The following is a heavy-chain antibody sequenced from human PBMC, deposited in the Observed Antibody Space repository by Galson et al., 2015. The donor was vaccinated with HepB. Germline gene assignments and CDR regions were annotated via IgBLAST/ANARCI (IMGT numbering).Heavy chain of an antibody. J-gene: IGHJ3*02. CDR3: VREERPDAFDI. CDR2: ISWDGSNE. V-gene: IGHV3-30*04. D-gene: IGHD1-1*01. CDR1: GFTFSTYA. Sequence: LRLSCAASGFTFSTYAMHWVRQAPGKGLEWVAVISWDGSNEFYADSVKGRFTISRDNSKRTLYVQMNSLRAEDTAVYYCVREERPDAFDIWGQGTMVTVS.